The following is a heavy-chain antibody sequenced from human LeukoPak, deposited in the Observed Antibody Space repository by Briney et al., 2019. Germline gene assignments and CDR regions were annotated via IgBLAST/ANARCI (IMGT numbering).Heavy chain of an antibody. CDR3: AKGGLFSGWYEGLDY. Sequence: EGSLRLSCAASGFTFSSYAMSWVRQAPGKGLEWVSAISGSGGSTYYADSVKGRFTISRDNSKNTLYLQMNRLRAEDTAVYYCAKGGLFSGWYEGLDYWGQGTLVTVSS. J-gene: IGHJ4*02. CDR1: GFTFSSYA. CDR2: ISGSGGST. V-gene: IGHV3-23*01. D-gene: IGHD6-19*01.